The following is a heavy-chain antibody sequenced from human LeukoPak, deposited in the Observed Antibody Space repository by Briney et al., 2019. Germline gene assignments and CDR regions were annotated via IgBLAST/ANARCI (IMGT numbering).Heavy chain of an antibody. V-gene: IGHV3-30*03. J-gene: IGHJ4*02. Sequence: GGSLRLSCAASGFTFSSYGMHWVRQAPGKGLEWVAVISYDGSNKYYADSVKGRFTISRDNSKNTLYLQMNSLRAEDTAVYYCARVVGTDEGADYWGQGTLVTVSS. CDR2: ISYDGSNK. CDR1: GFTFSSYG. CDR3: ARVVGTDEGADY. D-gene: IGHD2-2*01.